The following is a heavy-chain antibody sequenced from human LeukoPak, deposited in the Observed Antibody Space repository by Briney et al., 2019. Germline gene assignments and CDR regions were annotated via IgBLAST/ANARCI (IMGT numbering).Heavy chain of an antibody. D-gene: IGHD3-10*01. V-gene: IGHV3-30*02. J-gene: IGHJ4*02. CDR2: IRYDGSNK. CDR3: AKVRGLLWFGELYYFDY. Sequence: PGGSLRLSCAASGFTFSSYGMHWVRQAPGKGLEWVAFIRYDGSNKYYADSVKGRFTISRDNSKNTLYLQMNSLRAEDTAVYYCAKVRGLLWFGELYYFDYWGQGTLVTVSS. CDR1: GFTFSSYG.